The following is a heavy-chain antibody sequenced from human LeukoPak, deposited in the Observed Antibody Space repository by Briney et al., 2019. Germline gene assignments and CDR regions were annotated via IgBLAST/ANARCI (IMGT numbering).Heavy chain of an antibody. Sequence: SQTLSLTCAISGDSVSSKSAAWNWIRQSPSRGLEWLGRTYYRSKWNNDYAASVKNRITINSDTSKNQFSLQLNSVTPEDTAVYYCARAGAANERARFDYWGQGTLVTVSS. CDR3: ARAGAANERARFDY. V-gene: IGHV6-1*01. D-gene: IGHD6-13*01. CDR2: TYYRSKWNN. CDR1: GDSVSSKSAA. J-gene: IGHJ4*02.